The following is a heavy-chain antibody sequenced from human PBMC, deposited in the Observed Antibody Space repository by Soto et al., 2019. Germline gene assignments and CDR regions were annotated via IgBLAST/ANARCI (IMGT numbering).Heavy chain of an antibody. V-gene: IGHV3-30-3*01. D-gene: IGHD3-10*01. J-gene: IGHJ4*02. CDR2: ISYDGSNK. CDR3: SGSYVDY. Sequence: QVQLVESGGGVVQPGRSLRLSCAASGFTFSSYAMHWVRQAPGKGLEWVAVISYDGSNKYYADSVKGRFTISRDNSKNTLNLQMNSLRAEDTAVYYCSGSYVDYWGQGTLVTVSS. CDR1: GFTFSSYA.